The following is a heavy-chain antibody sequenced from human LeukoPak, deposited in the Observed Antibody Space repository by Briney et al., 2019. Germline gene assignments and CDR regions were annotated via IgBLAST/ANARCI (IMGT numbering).Heavy chain of an antibody. CDR1: GFTFSIYA. CDR2: ITGSGDNT. Sequence: PGGSLRLSCAASGFTFSIYAMSWVRQAPGQGLEWVSAITGSGDNTYYADSVKGRFAISRDNSKNTLYLQMNSLRAEDTAVYYCARGVDLSYYYGMDVWGQGTTVTVSS. J-gene: IGHJ6*02. V-gene: IGHV3-23*01. CDR3: ARGVDLSYYYGMDV. D-gene: IGHD3-10*01.